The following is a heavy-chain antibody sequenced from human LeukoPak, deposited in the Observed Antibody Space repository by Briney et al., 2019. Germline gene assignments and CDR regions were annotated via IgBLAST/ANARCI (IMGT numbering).Heavy chain of an antibody. J-gene: IGHJ6*03. Sequence: SETLSLTCAVYGGSFSGYYWSWIRQPPGKGREWIGEINHSGSTNYNPSLKSRVTISVDTSKNQFSLKLSSATAADTAVYYCARGGGGDIVVVPAAHMDVWGKGTTVTVSS. CDR3: ARGGGGDIVVVPAAHMDV. CDR1: GGSFSGYY. D-gene: IGHD2-2*01. V-gene: IGHV4-34*01. CDR2: INHSGST.